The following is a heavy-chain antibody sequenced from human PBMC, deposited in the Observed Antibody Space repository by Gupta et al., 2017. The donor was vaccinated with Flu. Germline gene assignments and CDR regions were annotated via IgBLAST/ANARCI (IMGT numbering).Heavy chain of an antibody. D-gene: IGHD6-13*01. CDR2: GGAGGDRT. CDR1: GLTFSDYA. J-gene: IGHJ4*02. Sequence: VQTCAPPSGLVQTVESLRLSCVVSGLTFSDYAMNWVRQAPGKGLEWLSTGGAGGDRTYYSDSVMGRFTISRDNAKNTMSLQITRLRGDDTAVYYCTKVRSGNPEIDYWGQGSLVTVSA. V-gene: IGHV3-23*01. CDR3: TKVRSGNPEIDY.